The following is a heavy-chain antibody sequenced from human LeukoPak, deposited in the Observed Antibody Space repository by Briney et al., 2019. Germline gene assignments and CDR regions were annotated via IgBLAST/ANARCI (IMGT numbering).Heavy chain of an antibody. CDR2: IYYSGST. D-gene: IGHD2-2*01. V-gene: IGHV4-39*07. CDR3: ARGVVVVPAAKESYYYGMDV. Sequence: ASETLCLTCTVSGGSISSSSYYWGWIRQPPGKGLEWIGSIYYSGSTYYNPSLKSRVTISVDTSKNQFSLKLSSVTAADTAVYYCARGVVVVPAAKESYYYGMDVWGQGTTVTVSS. CDR1: GGSISSSSYY. J-gene: IGHJ6*02.